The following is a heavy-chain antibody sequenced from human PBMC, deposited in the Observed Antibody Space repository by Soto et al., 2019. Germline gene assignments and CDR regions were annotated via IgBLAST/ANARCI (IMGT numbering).Heavy chain of an antibody. D-gene: IGHD3-22*01. CDR1: GGSISYYY. Sequence: PSETLSLTCTVSGGSISYYYWSWIRQPPGKGLEWIGYIHYTGTINYNPSLKSRVTISVDTSKNTLYLQMSSLRAEDTAVYYCVKQGSSGYYLDNWGQGTLVTVSS. V-gene: IGHV4-59*01. J-gene: IGHJ4*02. CDR2: IHYTGTI. CDR3: VKQGSSGYYLDN.